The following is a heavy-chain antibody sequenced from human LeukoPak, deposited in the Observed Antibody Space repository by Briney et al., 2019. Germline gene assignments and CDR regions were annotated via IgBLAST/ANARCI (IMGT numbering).Heavy chain of an antibody. V-gene: IGHV4-34*01. Sequence: SETLSLTCAVYGGSFSGYFWNWIRQPPGKGLEWIGEINDSGSTNYNSSLNSRVIISVDTSKNQFSLKLRSVTAADTAVYYCARANSPQRSRPFGYWGQGSLVTVSS. D-gene: IGHD4-23*01. CDR2: INDSGST. CDR1: GGSFSGYF. CDR3: ARANSPQRSRPFGY. J-gene: IGHJ4*02.